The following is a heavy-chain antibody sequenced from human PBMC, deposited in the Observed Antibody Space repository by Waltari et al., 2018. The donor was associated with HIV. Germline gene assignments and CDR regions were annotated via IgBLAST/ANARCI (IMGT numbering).Heavy chain of an antibody. J-gene: IGHJ4*02. D-gene: IGHD3-22*01. Sequence: QVQLQQWGAGLLKPSETLSLTCAVYGGSFSGYYWSWIRQPPGKGLEWIGEINHSGSTNYNPSLKSRVTISVDTSKNQFSLKLSSVTAADTAVYYCARDQRSIVGFDYWGQGTLVTVSS. V-gene: IGHV4-34*01. CDR1: GGSFSGYY. CDR3: ARDQRSIVGFDY. CDR2: INHSGST.